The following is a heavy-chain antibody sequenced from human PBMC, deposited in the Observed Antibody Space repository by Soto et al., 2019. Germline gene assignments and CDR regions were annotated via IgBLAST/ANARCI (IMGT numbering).Heavy chain of an antibody. V-gene: IGHV4-34*01. CDR2: SSHSGST. J-gene: IGHJ6*02. Sequence: SETLSLTCAVYGGSFSTYYWSWIRQTPGKRLEWIGESSHSGSTNYNPSLKSRVTISVDSSKNQFSLNLNSVTAADTAVYYCARGLRASYGVRLSYSYYGMDVWGQGTTVTVSS. D-gene: IGHD3-10*01. CDR1: GGSFSTYY. CDR3: ARGLRASYGVRLSYSYYGMDV.